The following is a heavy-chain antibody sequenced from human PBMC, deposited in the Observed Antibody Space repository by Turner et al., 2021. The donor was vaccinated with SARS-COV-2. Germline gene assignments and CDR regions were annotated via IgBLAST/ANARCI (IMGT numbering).Heavy chain of an antibody. CDR3: ARDHGYRAQVGYCGMGV. D-gene: IGHD1-1*01. CDR2: IKQDESEK. J-gene: IGHJ6*02. CDR1: GFTFSRYW. V-gene: IGHV3-7*01. Sequence: EVQLVESGGGLVQPGGSLRLSCAASGFTFSRYWMSWVRQAPGKGLEWVANIKQDESEKYYVDSVKGRFTISRDNAKNSLYLQMNSLRAEDTAVYYCARDHGYRAQVGYCGMGVWGQGTTVTVSS.